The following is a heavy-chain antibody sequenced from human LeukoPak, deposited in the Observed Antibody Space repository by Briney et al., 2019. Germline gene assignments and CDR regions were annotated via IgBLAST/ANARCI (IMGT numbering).Heavy chain of an antibody. CDR2: ISFVSSRGYTI. J-gene: IGHJ6*04. V-gene: IGHV3-48*04. CDR3: AELGITMIGGV. CDR1: GFPFSSYS. D-gene: IGHD3-10*02. Sequence: GGSLRLSCAAAGFPFSSYSMNWVRQAPGKGLEWVSYISFVSSRGYTIYYADSVKGRFTISRDNAKNSLYLQMNSLRAEDTAVYYCAELGITMIGGVWGKGTTVTISS.